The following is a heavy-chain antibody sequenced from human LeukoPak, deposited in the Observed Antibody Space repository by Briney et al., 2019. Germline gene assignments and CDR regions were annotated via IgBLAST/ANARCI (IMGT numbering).Heavy chain of an antibody. V-gene: IGHV4-61*02. D-gene: IGHD5-24*01. Sequence: SETLSLTCAVSGGSISSGSYYWSWIRQPAGKGLEWIGRIYTSGSTNYNPSPKSRVTISVDTSKNQFSLKLSSVTAADTAVYYCAREMATLVDYWGQGTLVTVSS. CDR3: AREMATLVDY. CDR2: IYTSGST. J-gene: IGHJ4*02. CDR1: GGSISSGSYY.